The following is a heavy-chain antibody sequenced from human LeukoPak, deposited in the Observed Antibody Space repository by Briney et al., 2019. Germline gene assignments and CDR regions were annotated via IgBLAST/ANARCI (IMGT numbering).Heavy chain of an antibody. CDR1: GYTFSKYG. D-gene: IGHD3-10*01. J-gene: IGHJ4*02. CDR2: VSATNGNT. Sequence: ASVKVSCTASGYTFSKYGISWVRQAPGQGLEWMGWVSATNGNTNYIQKLQGRVTMTADTSTNTAYMELRSLRSDDTAIYYCARLSQTPDYYTLGGYYYLGYWGQGTPVTVSS. V-gene: IGHV1-18*04. CDR3: ARLSQTPDYYTLGGYYYLGY.